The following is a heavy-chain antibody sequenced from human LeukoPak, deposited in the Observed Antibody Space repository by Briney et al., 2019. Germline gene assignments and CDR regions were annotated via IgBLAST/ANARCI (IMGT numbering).Heavy chain of an antibody. D-gene: IGHD4-17*01. Sequence: ASVKVSCKPSGYTFTSYGITWVRQAPGQGLEWMGWNSAYNGNTNYAQKFQGRVTMTTDTSTSTAYMELRSLKCDDTAVYYCARGGDYEYFQHWGQGTLVTVSS. J-gene: IGHJ1*01. CDR1: GYTFTSYG. CDR2: NSAYNGNT. CDR3: ARGGDYEYFQH. V-gene: IGHV1-18*01.